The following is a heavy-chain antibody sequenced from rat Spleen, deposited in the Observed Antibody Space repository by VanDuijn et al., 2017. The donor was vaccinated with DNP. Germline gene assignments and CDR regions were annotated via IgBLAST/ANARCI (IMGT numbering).Heavy chain of an antibody. Sequence: EVQLAESGGGLVQPGRSLKLSCAASGFTFRDHNMAWVRQAPKKGLEWVATINYEGSNTYYRDSVKGRFTISRDNAKSTLYLQMDSLRSEDTATYYCASRPPPTRGPFDYWGQGVLVTVSS. V-gene: IGHV5-7*01. J-gene: IGHJ2*01. CDR2: INYEGSNT. CDR1: GFTFRDHN. CDR3: ASRPPPTRGPFDY. D-gene: IGHD1-4*01.